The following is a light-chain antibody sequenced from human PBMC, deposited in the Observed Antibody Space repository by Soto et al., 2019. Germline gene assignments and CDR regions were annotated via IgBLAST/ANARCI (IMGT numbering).Light chain of an antibody. CDR1: QSVGTN. J-gene: IGKJ1*01. V-gene: IGKV3-15*01. CDR2: GAS. Sequence: EIVMTQSPATLSVSPGERATLSCRASQSVGTNLAWYQQKPGQAPRLLIYGASTRATGIPARFSGSGSGTEFTLTISSLQSEDFAVYYSQQYNNWWTFGQGTKVEIK. CDR3: QQYNNWWT.